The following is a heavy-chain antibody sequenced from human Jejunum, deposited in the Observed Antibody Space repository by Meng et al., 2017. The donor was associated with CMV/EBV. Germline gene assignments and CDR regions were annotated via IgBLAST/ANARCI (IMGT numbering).Heavy chain of an antibody. V-gene: IGHV3-72*01. CDR1: GFTSSDYY. J-gene: IGHJ5*02. CDR2: IRSKIKGYTT. CDR3: VRVNSDTWGGGWFAT. Sequence: EVQLVESGGGLVQPGGSLRLSCAASGFTSSDYYMDWVRQARGKGPEWVGRIRSKIKGYTTDYAASVKGRFTISRDESKNSLFLQMDSLKTEDTAIYYCVRVNSDTWGGGWFATWGQGTLVTVAS. D-gene: IGHD3-16*01.